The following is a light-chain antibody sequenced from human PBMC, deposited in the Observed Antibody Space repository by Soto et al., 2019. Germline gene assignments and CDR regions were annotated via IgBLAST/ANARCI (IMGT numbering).Light chain of an antibody. CDR3: SSYTSSSTVV. V-gene: IGLV2-14*01. CDR1: SSDVGGYNY. J-gene: IGLJ2*01. CDR2: DVS. Sequence: QSALTQPASVSGSPGQSITISCTGTSSDVGGYNYVSWYQQHPAKAPKVMIYDVSNRPSGVSNRFSGSKSGNTASLTISGLQAXXAADYYCSSYTSSSTVVFGGGTKLTV.